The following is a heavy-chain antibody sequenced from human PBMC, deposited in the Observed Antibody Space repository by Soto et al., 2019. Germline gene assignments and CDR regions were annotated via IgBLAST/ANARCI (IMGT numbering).Heavy chain of an antibody. CDR1: GFTFSSYS. CDR3: ARAEDYYYYGMDV. J-gene: IGHJ6*02. CDR2: ISSSSSYI. V-gene: IGHV3-21*01. Sequence: EVQLVESGGGLVKPGGSLRLSCAASGFTFSSYSMNWVRQAPGKGLEWVSSISSSSSYIYYADSVKGRFTISRDNAKNSLYLQMSSLRAEDTAVYYCARAEDYYYYGMDVWGQGTTVTVSS.